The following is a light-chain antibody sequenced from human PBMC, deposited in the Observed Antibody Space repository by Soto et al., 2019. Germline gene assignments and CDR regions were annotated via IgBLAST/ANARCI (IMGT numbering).Light chain of an antibody. CDR2: KAS. V-gene: IGKV1-5*03. Sequence: DIQMTQSPSTLSASVGDRVTITCRGSQSISNWLAWYQQKPGKAPKLLIYKASSLESGVPSRFSGSGSGTEFTLTIISLQPDDFATYYCQQYNTYWTFGQGTKVEIK. CDR3: QQYNTYWT. CDR1: QSISNW. J-gene: IGKJ1*01.